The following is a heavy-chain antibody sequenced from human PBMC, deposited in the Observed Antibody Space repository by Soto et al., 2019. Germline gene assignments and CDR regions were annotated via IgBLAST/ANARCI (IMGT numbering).Heavy chain of an antibody. V-gene: IGHV3-66*01. D-gene: IGHD3-16*01. Sequence: EVHLVESGGGWVQPGGSLRLSCAASGFTVSSNNIRWVRQVPGKGLEWVSLISSGGSTYYADSVKGRFTFSRDNSKNTMSLQMNSLRAEDTAVYYCARPGEQHRYWGQGTLVTVSS. CDR2: ISSGGST. CDR3: ARPGEQHRY. J-gene: IGHJ4*02. CDR1: GFTVSSNN.